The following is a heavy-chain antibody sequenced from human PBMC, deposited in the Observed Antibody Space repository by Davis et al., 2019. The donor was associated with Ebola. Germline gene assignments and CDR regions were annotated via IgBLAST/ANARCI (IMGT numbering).Heavy chain of an antibody. V-gene: IGHV3-48*02. J-gene: IGHJ4*02. CDR3: AGERQEGWTGVTVAAPFDY. D-gene: IGHD6-19*01. CDR2: ISSGGITT. Sequence: GESLKISCAASGFIFSNSPMHWVRQAPGKGLEWVSYISSGGITTYYTDSVRGRFTSSRDNAKNSLYLQMNSLRDEDTAVYYCAGERQEGWTGVTVAAPFDYWGQGTLVTVSS. CDR1: GFIFSNSP.